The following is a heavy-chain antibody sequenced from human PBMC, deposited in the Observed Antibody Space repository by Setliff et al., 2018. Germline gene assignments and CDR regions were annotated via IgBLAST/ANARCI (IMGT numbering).Heavy chain of an antibody. J-gene: IGHJ6*03. D-gene: IGHD3-10*01. Sequence: PSETLSLTCAVYTGSFSGNYWSWIRQPAGKGLEWIGRICSSENTIGRICRGSNTRYNPSLQSRVTMSLDTSTNHFSLRLSSVTAADTAVYYCARTSRDGATYMDVWGKGTTVTVSS. CDR1: TGSFSGNY. CDR2: ICRGSNT. V-gene: IGHV4-59*10. CDR3: ARTSRDGATYMDV.